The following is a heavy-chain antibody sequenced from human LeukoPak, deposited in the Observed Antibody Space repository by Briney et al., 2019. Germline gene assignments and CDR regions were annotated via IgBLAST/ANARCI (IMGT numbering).Heavy chain of an antibody. CDR2: ISPYTGDT. D-gene: IGHD3-22*01. CDR3: ARPYDSSGNNLGY. Sequence: ASVKVSCKASGYTFTNFGISWVRQAPGQGLEWMGWISPYTGDTNHAQQFQGRVTITTDTSTSTAYMELRSLRSDDTAVYYCARPYDSSGNNLGYWGQGTLVTVFS. V-gene: IGHV1-18*01. CDR1: GYTFTNFG. J-gene: IGHJ4*02.